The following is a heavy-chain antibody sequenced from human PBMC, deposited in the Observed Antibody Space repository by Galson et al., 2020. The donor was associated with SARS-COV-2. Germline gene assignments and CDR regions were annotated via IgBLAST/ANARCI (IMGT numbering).Heavy chain of an antibody. Sequence: LSLTCAASGFPFSTYSMNWVSLAPGKGLEWVSSISTSSSYTYYVDSVKGRFSISRDNPRNSLYLQMNSLRAEDTAVYYCARDEGIRGYNYGRLYYGMDVWGQGTTVTVSS. CDR3: ARDEGIRGYNYGRLYYGMDV. J-gene: IGHJ6*02. D-gene: IGHD5-18*01. CDR2: ISTSSSYT. V-gene: IGHV3-21*01. CDR1: GFPFSTYS.